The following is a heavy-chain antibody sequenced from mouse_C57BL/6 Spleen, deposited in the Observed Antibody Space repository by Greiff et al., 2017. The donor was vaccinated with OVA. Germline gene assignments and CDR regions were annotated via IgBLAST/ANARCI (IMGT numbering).Heavy chain of an antibody. CDR2: IYPGSGNT. CDR1: GYSFTSYY. D-gene: IGHD2-4*01. J-gene: IGHJ4*01. V-gene: IGHV1-66*01. CDR3: AEDYDGYAMDY. Sequence: QVQLQQSGPELVKPGASVKISCKASGYSFTSYYIHWVKQRPGQGLEWIGWIYPGSGNTKYNEKFKGKATLTADTSSSTAYMQLSSLTSEDSAVYYCAEDYDGYAMDYWGQGTSVTVSS.